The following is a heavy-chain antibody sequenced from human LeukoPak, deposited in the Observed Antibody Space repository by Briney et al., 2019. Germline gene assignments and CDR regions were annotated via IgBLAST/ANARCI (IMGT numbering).Heavy chain of an antibody. CDR2: IYYSGST. J-gene: IGHJ6*02. Sequence: SQTLSLTRTVSGGSISSGDYYWSWIRQPPGKGLEWIGYIYYSGSTYYNPSLKSRVTISVDTSKNQFSLELSSVTAADTAVYYCARVIYYYYGMDVWGQGTTVTVSS. CDR1: GGSISSGDYY. CDR3: ARVIYYYYGMDV. V-gene: IGHV4-30-4*01.